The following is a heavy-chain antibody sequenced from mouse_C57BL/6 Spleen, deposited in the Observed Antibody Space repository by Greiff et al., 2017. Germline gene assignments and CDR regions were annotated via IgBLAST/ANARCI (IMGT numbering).Heavy chain of an antibody. J-gene: IGHJ3*01. D-gene: IGHD1-1*01. CDR2: IYPGSGNT. CDR1: GYTFTDYY. CDR3: ARAYGSPAWFAY. Sequence: QVQLQQSGAELVRPGASVKLSCKASGYTFTDYYINWVKQRPGQGLEWIARIYPGSGNTYYNEKFKGKATLTAEKSSSTAYMQLSSLTSEDSAVYFCARAYGSPAWFAYWGQGTLVTVSA. V-gene: IGHV1-76*01.